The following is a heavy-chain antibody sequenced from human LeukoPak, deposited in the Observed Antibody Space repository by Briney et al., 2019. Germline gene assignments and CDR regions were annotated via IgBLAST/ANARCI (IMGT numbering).Heavy chain of an antibody. D-gene: IGHD2-15*01. J-gene: IGHJ6*02. V-gene: IGHV3-21*01. CDR3: ARGGANIYYYGMDV. CDR1: GFTFSSYA. CDR2: ISSSSSYI. Sequence: NSGGSLRLSCAASGFTFSSYAMSWVRQAPGKGLEWVSSISSSSSYIYYADSVKGRFTISRDSAKNSLYLQMNSLRAEDTAVYYCARGGANIYYYGMDVWGQGTTVTVS.